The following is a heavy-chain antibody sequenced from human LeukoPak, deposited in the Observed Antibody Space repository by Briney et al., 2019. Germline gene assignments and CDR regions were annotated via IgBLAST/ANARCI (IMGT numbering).Heavy chain of an antibody. CDR1: GYSIRSDNW. J-gene: IGHJ4*02. Sequence: PSETLSLTCAVSGYSIRSDNWWGWIRQPSGKGLEWIGYIYYSGSIYYNPSLKSRVTMSVDTSKNQFSLKLSSVTAVDTAVYYCARKRSGISYFDDWGQGTLVTVSS. CDR2: IYYSGSI. V-gene: IGHV4-28*05. D-gene: IGHD1-26*01. CDR3: ARKRSGISYFDD.